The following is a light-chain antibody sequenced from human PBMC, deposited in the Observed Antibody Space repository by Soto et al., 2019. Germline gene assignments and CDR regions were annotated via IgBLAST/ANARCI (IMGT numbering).Light chain of an antibody. CDR1: SSNIAYNS. CDR3: VTWDPDLSVL. CDR2: DGN. Sequence: QSVLTQPPSVSAAPGQKVTISCSGSSSNIAYNSVSWYQQLPGTAPRLLIYDGNKRPSGIPDRFSGSKSGTSATLDITGLQPGDEADYYCVTWDPDLSVLLGGGTKVTVL. J-gene: IGLJ2*01. V-gene: IGLV1-51*01.